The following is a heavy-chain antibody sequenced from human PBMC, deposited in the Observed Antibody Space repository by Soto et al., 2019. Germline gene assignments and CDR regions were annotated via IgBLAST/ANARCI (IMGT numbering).Heavy chain of an antibody. J-gene: IGHJ6*02. CDR3: AKDSSSGWFLNYGVDV. V-gene: IGHV3-48*02. Sequence: EVQLVESGGGLVQPGGSLRLSCAASGFTFSSYTMNWVRLAPGKGLEWVSYISSSSTTMYYADSVKGQFTVSRDNAEKSLYLQMNSLRDDDTAVYFCAKDSSSGWFLNYGVDVWGQGTLVTVSS. CDR2: ISSSSTTM. D-gene: IGHD6-19*01. CDR1: GFTFSSYT.